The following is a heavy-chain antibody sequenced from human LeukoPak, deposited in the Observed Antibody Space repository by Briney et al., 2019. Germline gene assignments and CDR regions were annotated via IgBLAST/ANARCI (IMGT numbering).Heavy chain of an antibody. D-gene: IGHD2-15*01. J-gene: IGHJ6*02. CDR1: GGSISSSSST. CDR2: IYNSVST. V-gene: IGHV4-39*01. CDR3: ARLVGYCSGGRCYGNYAADV. Sequence: PSETLSLTCAVSGGSISSSSSTWAWIRPPPGKGLEWIGSIYNSVSTYYNPSLESRITVSVDTSKNQLSLKLSSVTAADTALYYCARLVGYCSGGRCYGNYAADVWGLGTTVTVSS.